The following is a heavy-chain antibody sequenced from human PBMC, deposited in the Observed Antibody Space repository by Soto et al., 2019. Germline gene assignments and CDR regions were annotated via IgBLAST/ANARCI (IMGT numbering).Heavy chain of an antibody. CDR2: ISYDGSNK. CDR1: GFTFSSYG. V-gene: IGHV3-30*18. Sequence: QVQLVESGGGVVQPGRSLRLSCAASGFTFSSYGMHWVRQAPGKGLEWVAVISYDGSNKYYADSVKGRFTISRDNSKNTLYLQMNSLRAEDTAVYYCAKGGLRGKAAGRLDYWGQGTLVTVSS. CDR3: AKGGLRGKAAGRLDY. J-gene: IGHJ4*02. D-gene: IGHD6-13*01.